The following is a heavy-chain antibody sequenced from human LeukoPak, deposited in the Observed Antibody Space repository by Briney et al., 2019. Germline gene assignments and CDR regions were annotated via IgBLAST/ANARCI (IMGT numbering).Heavy chain of an antibody. CDR1: GFTFSDAW. Sequence: GGSLRLSCVGSGFTFSDAWMSWVRQAPGKGLEWVGRIKSKSDGGTIDYAAPVKGRFTISRDDSRNTLYLQMNSLKTEDTAVYYCATRRQDGWWGQGTLVTVS. J-gene: IGHJ4*02. CDR2: IKSKSDGGTI. V-gene: IGHV3-15*01. D-gene: IGHD2-15*01. CDR3: ATRRQDGW.